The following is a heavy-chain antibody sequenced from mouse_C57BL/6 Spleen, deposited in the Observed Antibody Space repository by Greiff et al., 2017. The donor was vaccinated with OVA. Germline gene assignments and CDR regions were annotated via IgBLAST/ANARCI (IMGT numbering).Heavy chain of an antibody. CDR3: VRTDVYAMDY. CDR2: ISSGSSTF. V-gene: IGHV5-17*01. CDR1: GFTFSDYG. Sequence: EVQLVESGGGLVKPGGSLKLSCAASGFTFSDYGMHWVRQAPEKGLEWVAYISSGSSTFYYADTVKGRFPISRTNAKNTLFLQMTSLRYEATAMYYCVRTDVYAMDYWGQGTSVTVSS. J-gene: IGHJ4*01.